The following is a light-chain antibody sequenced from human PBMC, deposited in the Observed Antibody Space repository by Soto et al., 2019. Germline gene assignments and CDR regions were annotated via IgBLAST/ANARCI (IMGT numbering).Light chain of an antibody. CDR2: EAS. CDR1: QSIGSN. CDR3: QQYNHWPPWT. J-gene: IGKJ1*01. V-gene: IGKV3D-15*01. Sequence: EVVMTQSPATLPVSLGGRVALSCRASQSIGSNLAWYQQKPGQPPRLLIYEASNRDTGVPTRFSGSGSGTEFTLTITRLQSEDFAVYYCQQYNHWPPWTLGQGTKVDIK.